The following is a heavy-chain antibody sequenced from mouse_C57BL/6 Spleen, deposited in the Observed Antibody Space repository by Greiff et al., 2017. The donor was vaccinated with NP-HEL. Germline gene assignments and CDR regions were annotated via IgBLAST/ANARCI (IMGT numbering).Heavy chain of an antibody. V-gene: IGHV1-19*01. CDR3: ARDAEGYGPYFDY. Sequence: EVQLQQSGPVLVKPGASVKMSCKASGYTFTDYYMNWVKQSHGKSLEWIGVINPYNGGTSYNQKFKGKATLTVDKSSSTAYMELNSLTSEDSAVYYCARDAEGYGPYFDYWGQGTTLTVSS. D-gene: IGHD1-1*01. CDR2: INPYNGGT. J-gene: IGHJ2*01. CDR1: GYTFTDYY.